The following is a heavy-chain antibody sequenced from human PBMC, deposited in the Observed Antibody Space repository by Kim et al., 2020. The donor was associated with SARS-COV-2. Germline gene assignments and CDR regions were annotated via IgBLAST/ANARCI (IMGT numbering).Heavy chain of an antibody. V-gene: IGHV3-23*01. J-gene: IGHJ6*02. CDR1: GFTFSSYA. CDR2: ISGSGGST. Sequence: GGSLRLSCAASGFTFSSYAMSWVRQAPGKGLEWVSAISGSGGSTYYADSVKGRFTISRDNSKNTLYLQMNSLRAEDTAVYYCAKASRGMVQRGGSLWPTDYYDDGMDVWGQGSTVTVSS. CDR3: AKASRGMVQRGGSLWPTDYYDDGMDV. D-gene: IGHD3-10*01.